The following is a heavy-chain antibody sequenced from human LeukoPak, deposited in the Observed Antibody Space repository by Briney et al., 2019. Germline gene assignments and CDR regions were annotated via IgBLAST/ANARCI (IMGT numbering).Heavy chain of an antibody. D-gene: IGHD3-16*01. CDR3: ARHVSGGSAFDVFDI. CDR2: IYPGDSDT. Sequence: GEFLKISCKGSGYNFNNYWIGWVRQMPGKGLEWMGIIYPGDSDTRYSPSYQGQVTISADKSLSTAYLQWSGLKASDTAMYYCARHVSGGSAFDVFDIWGQGTMVTVSS. CDR1: GYNFNNYW. J-gene: IGHJ3*02. V-gene: IGHV5-51*01.